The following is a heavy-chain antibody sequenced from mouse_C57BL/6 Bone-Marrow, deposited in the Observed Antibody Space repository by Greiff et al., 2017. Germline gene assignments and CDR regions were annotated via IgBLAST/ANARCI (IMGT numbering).Heavy chain of an antibody. CDR3: AREGLDWDVLWYFDV. CDR1: GYTFTSYW. CDR2: IYPGSGST. D-gene: IGHD4-1*01. V-gene: IGHV1-55*01. J-gene: IGHJ1*03. Sequence: VQLQQPGAELVKPGASVKMSCKASGYTFTSYWITCVKQRPGQGLEWIGDIYPGSGSTKYNEKFKSKATLTVDTSSSTAYMPLSSLTSEDSAVYYCAREGLDWDVLWYFDVWGTGTTVTVSS.